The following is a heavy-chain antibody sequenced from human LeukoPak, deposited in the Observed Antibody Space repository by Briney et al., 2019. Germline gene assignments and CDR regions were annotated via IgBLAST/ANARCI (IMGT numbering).Heavy chain of an antibody. V-gene: IGHV3-66*01. CDR1: GFTVSSNY. D-gene: IGHD6-19*01. Sequence: GGSLRLSCAASGFTVSSNYMSWVRQAPVKGLEWVSVIYSGGSTYYADSVKGRFTISRDNSKNMIYLEMSSLKAEDTAVYYCAKERSLEIAVAGTIFDYWGQGTLVTVSS. J-gene: IGHJ4*02. CDR3: AKERSLEIAVAGTIFDY. CDR2: IYSGGST.